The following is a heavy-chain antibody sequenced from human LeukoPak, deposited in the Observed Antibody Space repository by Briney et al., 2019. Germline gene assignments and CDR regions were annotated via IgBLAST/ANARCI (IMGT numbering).Heavy chain of an antibody. J-gene: IGHJ4*02. CDR3: ARDGWEYQLLYPPQFDY. D-gene: IGHD2-2*02. Sequence: SVKVSCKASGGTFSSYAISWVRQAPGQGLEWMGGIIPIFGTANYAQKFQGRVTITADESTSTAYMELSSLRSEDTAVYYCARDGWEYQLLYPPQFDYGGQGTLVTVSS. CDR1: GGTFSSYA. CDR2: IIPIFGTA. V-gene: IGHV1-69*13.